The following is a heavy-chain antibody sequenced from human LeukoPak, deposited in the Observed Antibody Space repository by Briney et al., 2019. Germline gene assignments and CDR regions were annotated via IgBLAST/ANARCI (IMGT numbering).Heavy chain of an antibody. J-gene: IGHJ4*02. CDR2: ITDSGGST. CDR3: AKRGAEVGATVAPGDY. D-gene: IGHD1-26*01. CDR1: GFTFNNYG. Sequence: GGSLRLSCAASGFTFNNYGMNWVRQAPGKGLEWVSSITDSGGSTYYADSVKGRFTISRDNSKNTLYLQMNSLRAEDTAVYYCAKRGAEVGATVAPGDYWGQGTLVTVSS. V-gene: IGHV3-23*01.